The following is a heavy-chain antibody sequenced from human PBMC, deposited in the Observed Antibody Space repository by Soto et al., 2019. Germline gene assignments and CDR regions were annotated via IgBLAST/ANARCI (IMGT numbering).Heavy chain of an antibody. D-gene: IGHD6-19*01. Sequence: GESLKISCKVSGYSFTSYWIGWVRQMPGKGLEWMGIIYPGDSDTRYSPSFQGQVTISADKSISTAYLQWSSLKASDTAMYYCARHKLIAVAGTANDAFDIWRQGTMVTVSS. CDR3: ARHKLIAVAGTANDAFDI. CDR1: GYSFTSYW. CDR2: IYPGDSDT. J-gene: IGHJ3*02. V-gene: IGHV5-51*01.